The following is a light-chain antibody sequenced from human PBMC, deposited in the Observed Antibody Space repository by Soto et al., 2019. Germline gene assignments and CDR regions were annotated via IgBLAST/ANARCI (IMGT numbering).Light chain of an antibody. CDR1: QSVSNF. CDR3: QQYNNWPPLT. CDR2: GAS. J-gene: IGKJ5*01. Sequence: EIVLTQSPATLSLSPGERATLSCRASQSVSNFLARYQQKPGQAPRLLIYGASTRATGIPARFSGSGSGTEFTLTISSLQSEDFAVYYCQQYNNWPPLTFGQGTRLEIK. V-gene: IGKV3-15*01.